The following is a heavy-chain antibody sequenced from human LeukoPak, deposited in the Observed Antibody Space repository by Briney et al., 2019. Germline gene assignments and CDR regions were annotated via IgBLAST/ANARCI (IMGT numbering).Heavy chain of an antibody. D-gene: IGHD2/OR15-2a*01. Sequence: GGSLRLSCAASGFTFTNYAMSWVRQAPGKGLECGSVISAGADNTHYADSVKGRFTVSRDNSKNTLYLDMSSLRAEDTALYYCAKFLISPGFYYYYMDVWGTGTTVTVSS. CDR2: ISAGADNT. CDR3: AKFLISPGFYYYYMDV. J-gene: IGHJ6*03. V-gene: IGHV3-23*01. CDR1: GFTFTNYA.